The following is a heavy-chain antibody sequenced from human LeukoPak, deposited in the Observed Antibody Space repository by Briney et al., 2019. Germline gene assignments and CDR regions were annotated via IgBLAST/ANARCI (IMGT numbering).Heavy chain of an antibody. V-gene: IGHV3-30-3*01. CDR1: GFTFSSYA. D-gene: IGHD1-26*01. CDR2: ISYDGSNK. J-gene: IGHJ4*02. CDR3: ARSYSGIYSFIDY. Sequence: GRSLRLSCAASGFTFSSYAMHWVRQAPGKGLEWVAVISYDGSNKYYADSVKGRFTISRDNSKNTLYLQMNSLRAEDTAVYYCARSYSGIYSFIDYWGQGTLVTVSS.